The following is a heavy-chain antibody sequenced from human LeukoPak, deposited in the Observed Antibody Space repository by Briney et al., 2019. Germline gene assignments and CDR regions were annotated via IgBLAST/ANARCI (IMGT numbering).Heavy chain of an antibody. J-gene: IGHJ4*02. CDR1: GDSIIGVY. Sequence: SETLSLTCTVSGDSIIGVYWSWIRQPPGKGLEWIGYVYYSGDTNYNPSLKSRVTMSLDTSKNQVSLRLSSVTAADTAVYYCARHPFATPFDHWGRGTLLTVSS. CDR3: ARHPFATPFDH. D-gene: IGHD2-15*01. V-gene: IGHV4-59*08. CDR2: VYYSGDT.